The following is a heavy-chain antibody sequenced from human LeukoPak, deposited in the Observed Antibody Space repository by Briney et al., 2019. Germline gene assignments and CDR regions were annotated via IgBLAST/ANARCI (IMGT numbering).Heavy chain of an antibody. D-gene: IGHD2-2*01. Sequence: SETLSLTCTVSGGSISSYYWSWIRQPAGKGLEGIGRIYTSGSTNYNPSLKSRVTMSVDTSKNQFSLKLSSVTAADTAVYYCAREQNVVVPAAIWFDPWGQGTLVTVSS. CDR3: AREQNVVVPAAIWFDP. CDR2: IYTSGST. CDR1: GGSISSYY. J-gene: IGHJ5*02. V-gene: IGHV4-4*07.